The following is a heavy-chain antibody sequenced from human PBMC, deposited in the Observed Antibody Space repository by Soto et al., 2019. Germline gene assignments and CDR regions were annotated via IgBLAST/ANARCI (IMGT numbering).Heavy chain of an antibody. CDR3: ARIGPLTTNYAMDA. CDR1: GFTFSRHG. Sequence: QVQLVESGGGVVQPGRSLRLSCVASGFTFSRHGMHWVRQAPGKGLEWVAVIWYDGSQKYYADSVKGRFTISRDNSKNTLYAQMNSLRVEDTAVYYCARIGPLTTNYAMDAWGPGTTVTVSS. J-gene: IGHJ6*02. D-gene: IGHD1-1*01. CDR2: IWYDGSQK. V-gene: IGHV3-33*01.